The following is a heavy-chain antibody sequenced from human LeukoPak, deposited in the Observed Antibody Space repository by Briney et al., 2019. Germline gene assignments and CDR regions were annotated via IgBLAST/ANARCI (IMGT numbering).Heavy chain of an antibody. Sequence: PGGSLRLSCAASGFTVSSNYMSWVRQAPGKGLEWVSVIYSGGSTYYADSVRGRFTISRDNSKNTLYLQMNSLRAEDTAVYYCAREIPLGNDWFDPWGQGTLVTVSS. CDR2: IYSGGST. D-gene: IGHD3-16*01. J-gene: IGHJ5*02. CDR1: GFTVSSNY. CDR3: AREIPLGNDWFDP. V-gene: IGHV3-66*01.